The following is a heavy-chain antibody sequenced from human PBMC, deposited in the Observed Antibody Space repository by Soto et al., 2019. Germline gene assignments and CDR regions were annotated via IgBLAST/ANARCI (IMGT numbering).Heavy chain of an antibody. V-gene: IGHV1-18*01. J-gene: IGHJ4*02. CDR1: GYTFTSYG. Sequence: QVQLVQSGAEVKKPGASVKVSCKASGYTFTSYGISWVRQAPGQGLEWMGWISAYNGNTKYAQNLQGRVTMTTDTSTSTADMELRSLRPDDTAVYYCARDAAIGMNDYWGQGTLVTVSS. CDR2: ISAYNGNT. D-gene: IGHD1-20*01. CDR3: ARDAAIGMNDY.